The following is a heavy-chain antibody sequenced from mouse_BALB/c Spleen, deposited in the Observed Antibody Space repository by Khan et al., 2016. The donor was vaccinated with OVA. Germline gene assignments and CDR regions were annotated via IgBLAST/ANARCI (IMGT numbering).Heavy chain of an antibody. CDR2: IYPGTDNT. V-gene: IGHV1-76*01. CDR3: ASEEALYHFDH. Sequence: QVQLKQSGAELVRPGASVKLSCKTSGYIFTSYWIHWVKQRSGQGLVWIARIYPGTDNTYYNEKFQDKATLPADQSSSPASMQLSSLKSEDSDVYFCASEEALYHFDHWGQGTTLTVSS. J-gene: IGHJ2*01. D-gene: IGHD3-2*02. CDR1: GYIFTSYW.